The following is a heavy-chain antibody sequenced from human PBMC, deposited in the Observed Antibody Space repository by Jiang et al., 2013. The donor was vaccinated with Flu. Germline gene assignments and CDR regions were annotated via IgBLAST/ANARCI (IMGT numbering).Heavy chain of an antibody. CDR2: IYHSGST. Sequence: SLTCAVSGYSISSGYYWGWIRQPPGKGLEWIGSIYHSGSTYYNPSLKSRVTISVDTSKNQFSLKLSSVTAADTAVYYCGVGQLVRMYFQHWGQGTLVTVSS. J-gene: IGHJ1*01. V-gene: IGHV4-38-2*01. CDR1: GYSISSGYY. CDR3: GVGQLVRMYFQH. D-gene: IGHD6-13*01.